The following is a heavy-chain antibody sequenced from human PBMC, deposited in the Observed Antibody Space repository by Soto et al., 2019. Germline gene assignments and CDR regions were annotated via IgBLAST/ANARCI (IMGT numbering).Heavy chain of an antibody. Sequence: SETLSLTCTVSGGSISSYYWSWIRQPPGKGLEWIGYIYYSGSTNYNPSLKSRVTISVDTSKNQFSLKLSSVTAADTAVYYCARDRQTSYYYYGVDVWGQGTTVNVSS. CDR3: ARDRQTSYYYYGVDV. CDR1: GGSISSYY. J-gene: IGHJ6*02. CDR2: IYYSGST. V-gene: IGHV4-59*01.